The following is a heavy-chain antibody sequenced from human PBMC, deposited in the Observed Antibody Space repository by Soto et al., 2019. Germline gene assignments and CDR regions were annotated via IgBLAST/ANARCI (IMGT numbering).Heavy chain of an antibody. CDR1: GFTFSSYS. Sequence: PGGSLRLSCAASGFTFSSYSMNWVRQAPGKGLEWVSSISSSSSYIYYADSVKGRFTIPRDNAKNSLYLQMNSLRAEDTAVYYCASITVREHSGYDILTGYYKGAPFEIGGQGIMVSVS. D-gene: IGHD3-9*01. CDR2: ISSSSSYI. CDR3: ASITVREHSGYDILTGYYKGAPFEI. V-gene: IGHV3-21*01. J-gene: IGHJ3*02.